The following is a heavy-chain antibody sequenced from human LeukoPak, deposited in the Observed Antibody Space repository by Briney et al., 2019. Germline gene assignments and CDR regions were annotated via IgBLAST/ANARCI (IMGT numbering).Heavy chain of an antibody. Sequence: SVKVSCKASGGTFSSYAISWVRQAPGQGLEWMGGIIPILGTANYAQKFQGRVTITADESTSTAYMELSSLRSEDTAVYYCARADARYYYDSSGYYPFDYWGQGTLVTVSS. CDR1: GGTFSSYA. D-gene: IGHD3-22*01. CDR3: ARADARYYYDSSGYYPFDY. CDR2: IIPILGTA. V-gene: IGHV1-69*13. J-gene: IGHJ4*02.